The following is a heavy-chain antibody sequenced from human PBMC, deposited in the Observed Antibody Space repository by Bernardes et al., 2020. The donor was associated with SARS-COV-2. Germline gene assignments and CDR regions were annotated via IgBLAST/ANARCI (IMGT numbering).Heavy chain of an antibody. Sequence: ASVKVSCQASGYTFTGHYIHCVRQAPGHGREGMGWIYPNGGDTHHPQQLQGRVTMPRDTSTSTAFLELTSLRSDDTAVYHRARDGTVAGERGFTYWGQGTLVTVSS. D-gene: IGHD6-19*01. CDR2: IYPNGGDT. V-gene: IGHV1-2*02. CDR3: ARDGTVAGERGFTY. CDR1: GYTFTGHY. J-gene: IGHJ4*02.